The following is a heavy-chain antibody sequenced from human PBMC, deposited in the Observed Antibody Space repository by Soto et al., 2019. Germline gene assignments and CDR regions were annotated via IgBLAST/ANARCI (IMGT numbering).Heavy chain of an antibody. CDR3: ARVDYDILTGQLDAFDI. CDR1: GGSNSSSNW. J-gene: IGHJ3*02. CDR2: IYHSGST. D-gene: IGHD3-9*01. Sequence: QVQLQESGPGLVKPSGTLSLTCAVSGGSNSSSNWWSWVRQPPGKGLEWIGEIYHSGSTNYNPSLKSRVTISVDKSKNQFSLKLSSVTAADTAVYYCARVDYDILTGQLDAFDIWGQGTMVTVSS. V-gene: IGHV4-4*02.